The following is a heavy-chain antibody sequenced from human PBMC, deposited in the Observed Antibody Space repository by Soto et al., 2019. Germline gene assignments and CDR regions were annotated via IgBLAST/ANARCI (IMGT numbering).Heavy chain of an antibody. V-gene: IGHV3-30*18. Sequence: VPLVESGGGVAQPGGSLRLSCQASGFNFDNYGMHWVRQAPGKGLEWVAVITYDGSFQYYADSVKGRFTISRDNSKNTLSLHLNTLKPEDTAVYHCAKDRVGGTFYTPLAFWGQGTLVTVSS. CDR3: AKDRVGGTFYTPLAF. CDR1: GFNFDNYG. J-gene: IGHJ4*02. D-gene: IGHD1-7*01. CDR2: ITYDGSFQ.